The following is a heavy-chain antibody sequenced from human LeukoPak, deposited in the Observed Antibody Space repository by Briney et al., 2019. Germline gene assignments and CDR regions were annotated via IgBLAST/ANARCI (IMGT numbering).Heavy chain of an antibody. D-gene: IGHD1-1*01. CDR1: GYTFTNYD. CDR2: MNPNSGNS. J-gene: IGHJ4*02. CDR3: AVGYNWSSFDY. V-gene: IGHV1-8*01. Sequence: ASVKVSCKPSGYTFTNYDINWVRQATGQGLEWMGWMNPNSGNSGYAQKFQGRVTMTRNTSISTAYMELSSLRSEDTAVYYCAVGYNWSSFDYWGQGTLVTVSS.